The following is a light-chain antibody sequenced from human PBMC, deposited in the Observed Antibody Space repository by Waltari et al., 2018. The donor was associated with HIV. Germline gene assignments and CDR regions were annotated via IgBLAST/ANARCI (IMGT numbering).Light chain of an antibody. CDR3: QQYISYPFT. CDR1: ESVSSS. Sequence: DIQMTQSPSSLSASVGDRVTITCRASESVSSSLAWYQQKPGKAPNLLIYRASTFESGVPSRFSGSGSGTEFTLTISSLQPDDVATYYCQQYISYPFTFGGGTKVEIK. CDR2: RAS. V-gene: IGKV1-5*03. J-gene: IGKJ4*01.